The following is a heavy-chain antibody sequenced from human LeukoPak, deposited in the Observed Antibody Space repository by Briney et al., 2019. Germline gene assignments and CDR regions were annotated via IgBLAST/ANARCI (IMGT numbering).Heavy chain of an antibody. CDR3: ARAMVRGVSSRGYYFDY. Sequence: NSSETLSLTCTVSGGSISSSSYYWGWIRQPPGKGLEWVGSIYYSGSTYYNPSLKSRVTISVDTSKNQFSLKLSSVTAADTAVYYCARAMVRGVSSRGYYFDYWGQGTLVTVSS. CDR2: IYYSGST. J-gene: IGHJ4*02. D-gene: IGHD3-10*01. V-gene: IGHV4-39*01. CDR1: GGSISSSSYY.